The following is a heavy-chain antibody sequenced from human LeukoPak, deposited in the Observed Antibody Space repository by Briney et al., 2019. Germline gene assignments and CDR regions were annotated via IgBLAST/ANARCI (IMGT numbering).Heavy chain of an antibody. V-gene: IGHV1-46*01. CDR2: INPSGGST. D-gene: IGHD4-17*01. CDR1: GYTFTSYY. CDR3: ARVGGDYAFDY. J-gene: IGHJ4*02. Sequence: ASVKVSCKASGYTFTSYYMHWVRQAPGQGLEWMGIINPSGGSTSYAQKFQGRVTMARDTSTSTVYMELSSLRSEDTAVYYCARVGGDYAFDYWGQGTLVTVSS.